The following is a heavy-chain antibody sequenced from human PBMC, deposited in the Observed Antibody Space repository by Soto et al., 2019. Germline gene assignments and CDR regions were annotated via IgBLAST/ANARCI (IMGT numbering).Heavy chain of an antibody. CDR3: ARDWSAWTLPDV. CDR2: ISTNNGDI. J-gene: IGHJ6*02. V-gene: IGHV1-18*04. Sequence: ASVKVSCKASGYTFNTFGISWVRQAPGQGLEWMGWISTNNGDIKYAQNFQARVTMTTDTSTTTAYMELRGLTSDDTAVYYCARDWSAWTLPDVWGQGTAVTVSS. CDR1: GYTFNTFG. D-gene: IGHD3-3*01.